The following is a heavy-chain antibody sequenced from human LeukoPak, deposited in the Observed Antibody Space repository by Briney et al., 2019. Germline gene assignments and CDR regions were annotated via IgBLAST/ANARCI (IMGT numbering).Heavy chain of an antibody. CDR2: IYPGDSDT. D-gene: IGHD3-22*01. CDR3: ARLEVEYYYDSSGYSSTHFDY. V-gene: IGHV5-51*01. J-gene: IGHJ4*02. CDR1: GYSFTSYW. Sequence: GESLKISCKCSGYSFTSYWIGWVRQMPGKGLEWMGIIYPGDSDTRYSPSFQGQVTISADKSISTAYLQWSSLKASDTAMYYCARLEVEYYYDSSGYSSTHFDYWGQGTLVTVSS.